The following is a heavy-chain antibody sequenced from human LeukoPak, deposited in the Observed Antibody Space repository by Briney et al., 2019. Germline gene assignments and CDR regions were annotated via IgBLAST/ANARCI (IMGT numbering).Heavy chain of an antibody. CDR3: ARDKPYSKGAFDY. V-gene: IGHV3-66*02. Sequence: GGSLRLSCAASGFTVSSNYMSWVRQAPGKGLEWVSVIYSGGSTYYADSVKSRITISRDNSKNTLYLQMNSLRAEDTAVYYCARDKPYSKGAFDYWGQGTLVTVSS. CDR1: GFTVSSNY. D-gene: IGHD4-11*01. J-gene: IGHJ4*02. CDR2: IYSGGST.